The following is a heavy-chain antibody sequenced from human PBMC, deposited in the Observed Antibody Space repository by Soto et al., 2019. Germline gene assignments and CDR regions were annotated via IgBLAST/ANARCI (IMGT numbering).Heavy chain of an antibody. V-gene: IGHV3-30-3*01. CDR1: GFTFSSYA. Sequence: QVQLVESGGGVVQPGRSLRLSCAASGFTFSSYALHWVRQAPGKGLEWVAIISFDGNNKYYADSVKGRFTISRDNTNNTLYLQMNSLTAEDTAVYSCARGYSGSYLDYWGQGTLVTVSS. D-gene: IGHD1-26*01. J-gene: IGHJ4*02. CDR3: ARGYSGSYLDY. CDR2: ISFDGNNK.